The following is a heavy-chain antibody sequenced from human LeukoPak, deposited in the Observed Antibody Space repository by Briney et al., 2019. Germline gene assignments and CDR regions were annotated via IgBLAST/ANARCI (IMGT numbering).Heavy chain of an antibody. V-gene: IGHV1-2*02. CDR3: ARSYGSGSYYPNV. CDR1: GYTFTGYY. Sequence: GASVKVSSKASGYTFTGYYMHWVRQAPGQGLEWMGWINPNSGGTNYAQKFQGRVTMTRDTSISTAYMELSRLRSDDTAVYYCARSYGSGSYYPNVWGQGTTVTVSS. D-gene: IGHD3-10*01. CDR2: INPNSGGT. J-gene: IGHJ6*02.